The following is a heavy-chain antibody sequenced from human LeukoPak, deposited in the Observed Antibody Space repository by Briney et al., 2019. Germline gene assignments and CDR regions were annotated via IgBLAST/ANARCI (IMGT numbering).Heavy chain of an antibody. Sequence: GGSLRLSCAASGFTVSSNYMSWVPQAPGKGLEWVSVIYSGGSTYYADSVKGRFTISRDNSKNTLYLQMNSLRAEDTAVYYCSHLIAAVASDAFDIWGQGTMVTVSS. CDR2: IYSGGST. CDR3: SHLIAAVASDAFDI. V-gene: IGHV3-53*01. CDR1: GFTVSSNY. J-gene: IGHJ3*02. D-gene: IGHD6-13*01.